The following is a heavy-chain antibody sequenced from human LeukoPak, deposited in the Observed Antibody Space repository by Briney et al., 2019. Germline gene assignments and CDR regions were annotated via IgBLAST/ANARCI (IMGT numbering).Heavy chain of an antibody. CDR3: TRYLSGSYDKYFDY. CDR2: IRSKAYGGTT. Sequence: GGSLRLSCTASGLTFGDYAMSWFRQAPGKGLEWVGFIRSKAYGGTTEYAASVKGRFTISRDDSKSIAYLQMNSLKTEDTAVYYCTRYLSGSYDKYFDYWGQGTLVTVSS. CDR1: GLTFGDYA. D-gene: IGHD1-26*01. J-gene: IGHJ4*02. V-gene: IGHV3-49*03.